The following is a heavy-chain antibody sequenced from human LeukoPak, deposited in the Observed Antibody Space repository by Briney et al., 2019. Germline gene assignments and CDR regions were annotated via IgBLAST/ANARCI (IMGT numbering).Heavy chain of an antibody. J-gene: IGHJ2*01. CDR3: ARQTTVTPWYFDL. CDR1: GFTFSSYS. D-gene: IGHD4-17*01. V-gene: IGHV3-48*01. CDR2: ISSISSTI. Sequence: GGPLRLSCEASGFTFSSYSMNWVRQAPGKGLEWVSYISSISSTIYYADSVKGRFTISRENAKNSLYLKMNSLRAEDTAVYYCARQTTVTPWYFDLWGRGTLVTVSS.